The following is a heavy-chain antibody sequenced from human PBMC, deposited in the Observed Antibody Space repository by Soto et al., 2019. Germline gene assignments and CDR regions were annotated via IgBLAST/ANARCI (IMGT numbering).Heavy chain of an antibody. Sequence: ASVKVSCKAPGSPFTSYGISWVRQAPEQGLEWLGGIRVNNGNTNYAQKLQGRVTMTTDTSTSTAYMELRSLRSDDTAVYYCARHEPVNYDFWSGYYPGGYYYYYGMDVWGQGTTVTVSS. V-gene: IGHV1-18*04. CDR2: IRVNNGNT. D-gene: IGHD3-3*01. CDR3: ARHEPVNYDFWSGYYPGGYYYYYGMDV. J-gene: IGHJ6*02. CDR1: GSPFTSYG.